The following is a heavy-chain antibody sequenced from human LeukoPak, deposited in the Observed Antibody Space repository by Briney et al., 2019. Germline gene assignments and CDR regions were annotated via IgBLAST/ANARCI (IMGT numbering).Heavy chain of an antibody. Sequence: ASVKVSCKASGYTFTSYYMHWVRQAPGQGPEWMGIINPSGGSTSYAQKFQGRVTMTRDTSTSTLYMELSSLRSEDTAVYYCAREDSSGWYVFDYWGQGTLVTVPS. CDR1: GYTFTSYY. J-gene: IGHJ4*02. CDR2: INPSGGST. CDR3: AREDSSGWYVFDY. V-gene: IGHV1-46*01. D-gene: IGHD6-19*01.